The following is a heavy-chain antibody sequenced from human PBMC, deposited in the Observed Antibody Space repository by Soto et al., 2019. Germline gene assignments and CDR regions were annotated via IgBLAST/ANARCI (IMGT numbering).Heavy chain of an antibody. V-gene: IGHV1-69*04. Sequence: SVKVSCKASGGTFSSYTISWVRQAPGQGLEWMGRIIPILGIANYAQKYQGRVTITADKSTSTAYMELSSLRSEDTAVYYCAKDAHYYDSSGYYYPGAFDIWGQGTMVTVSS. CDR3: AKDAHYYDSSGYYYPGAFDI. CDR1: GGTFSSYT. D-gene: IGHD3-22*01. CDR2: IIPILGIA. J-gene: IGHJ3*02.